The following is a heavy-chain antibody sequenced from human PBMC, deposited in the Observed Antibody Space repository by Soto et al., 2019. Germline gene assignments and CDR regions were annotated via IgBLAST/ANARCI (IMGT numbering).Heavy chain of an antibody. J-gene: IGHJ3*01. CDR1: GFTFSDSA. Sequence: EVQLVESGGGLVQPGGSLKLSCVASGFTFSDSAMYWVRQASGRGLEWVGRIRNKGDNYATAYAASVRDRFTISRNDSEKTPYLQMNSRKTEDTAPYYCTRLDDGFDVWGQGTRVTISS. CDR3: TRLDDGFDV. V-gene: IGHV3-73*02. CDR2: IRNKGDNYAT.